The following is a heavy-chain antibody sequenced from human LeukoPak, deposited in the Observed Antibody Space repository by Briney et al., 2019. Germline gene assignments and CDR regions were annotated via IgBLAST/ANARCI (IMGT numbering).Heavy chain of an antibody. D-gene: IGHD4-17*01. CDR3: ARSYGDLPVHYTFDI. CDR2: IYYSGST. J-gene: IGHJ3*02. V-gene: IGHV4-39*01. Sequence: PSETLSLTCTVSGGSISSSSYYWGWIRQPPGKGLEWIGSIYYSGSTYYNPSLKSRVTISVDTSKNQFSLKLSSVTAADTAVYYCARSYGDLPVHYTFDIWGQGTTVTVSS. CDR1: GGSISSSSYY.